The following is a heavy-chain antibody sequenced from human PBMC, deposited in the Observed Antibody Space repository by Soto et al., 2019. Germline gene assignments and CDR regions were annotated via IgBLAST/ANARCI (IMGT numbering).Heavy chain of an antibody. Sequence: GGSLRLSCAASGLSFTTYAMSWLRQAPGKGPEWVSSINGGSGDDTNYADSVRGRFTISRDNSKNTLYLEMKSLRPEDTAVYYCASGGKNTDFWGPGTLVTVS. D-gene: IGHD2-21*01. CDR2: INGGSGDDT. J-gene: IGHJ4*02. CDR1: GLSFTTYA. CDR3: ASGGKNTDF. V-gene: IGHV3-23*01.